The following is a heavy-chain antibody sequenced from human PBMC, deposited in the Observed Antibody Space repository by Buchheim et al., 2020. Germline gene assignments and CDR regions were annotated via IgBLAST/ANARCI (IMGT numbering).Heavy chain of an antibody. CDR3: ARVYYDSSGYYLNEYYFDY. J-gene: IGHJ4*02. V-gene: IGHV4-31*01. CDR2: IYYSGST. Sequence: QVQLQESGPGLVKPSQALSLTCTVSGGSISSGGYYWSWIRQHPGKGLEWIGYIYYSGSTYYNPSLKSLVTISVDTSKNQFSLKPSSVTAADTAVYYCARVYYDSSGYYLNEYYFDYWGQGTL. CDR1: GGSISSGGYY. D-gene: IGHD3-22*01.